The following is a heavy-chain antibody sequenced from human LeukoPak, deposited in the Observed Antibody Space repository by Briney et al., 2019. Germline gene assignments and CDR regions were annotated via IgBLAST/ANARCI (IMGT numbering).Heavy chain of an antibody. CDR1: GFTFSSYS. V-gene: IGHV3-21*01. Sequence: GGSLRLSCAASGFTFSSYSMNWVRQAPGKGLEWVSSITSYSSYIYYADSVKGRFTISRDNAKNSLYLQMNSLRAEDTAVYYCAGTPASGYWGQGTLVTVSS. CDR2: ITSYSSYI. CDR3: AGTPASGY. D-gene: IGHD2-15*01. J-gene: IGHJ4*02.